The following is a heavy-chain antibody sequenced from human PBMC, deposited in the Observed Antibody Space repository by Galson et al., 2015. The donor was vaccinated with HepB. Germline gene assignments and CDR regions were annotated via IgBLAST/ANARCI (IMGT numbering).Heavy chain of an antibody. V-gene: IGHV3-11*01. Sequence: SLRLSCAASGFTFSDYHMSWIRQAPGKGLEWVSYISNSAGTIYYADSVKGRFTISRDNAKNSLYLQMNSLRAEDTAVYYCARVLAGEAFDYWGQGTLVTVSS. CDR1: GFTFSDYH. D-gene: IGHD6-19*01. J-gene: IGHJ4*02. CDR3: ARVLAGEAFDY. CDR2: ISNSAGTI.